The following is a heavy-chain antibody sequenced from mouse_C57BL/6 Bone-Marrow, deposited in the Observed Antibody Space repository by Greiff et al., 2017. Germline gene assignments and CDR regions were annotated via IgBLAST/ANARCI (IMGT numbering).Heavy chain of an antibody. CDR2: IYPYNDGT. D-gene: IGHD2-4*01. CDR3: AIYYDNDVKAWFAY. J-gene: IGHJ3*01. Sequence: EVQLQQSGPELVKPGASVKMSCKASGYTFTSYVMHWVKQKPGQGLEWIGYIYPYNDGTKYNEKFKGKATLTSDKSSSTAYMELSSLTSEDSAVYYCAIYYDNDVKAWFAYWGQGTLVTVSA. V-gene: IGHV1-14*01. CDR1: GYTFTSYV.